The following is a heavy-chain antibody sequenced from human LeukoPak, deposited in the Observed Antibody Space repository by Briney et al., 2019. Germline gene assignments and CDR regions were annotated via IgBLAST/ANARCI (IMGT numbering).Heavy chain of an antibody. V-gene: IGHV4-59*01. Sequence: SETLSLTCSVSGGSISNYYWGWIRQPPGKRLEWIGYIYYSGSTYYNPSLKSRATISVDTSKNQFSLQLSSVTAADTGVYFCARVPPYNSGYGGFDYWGQGTLVTVSS. CDR1: GGSISNYY. D-gene: IGHD5-18*01. J-gene: IGHJ4*02. CDR2: IYYSGST. CDR3: ARVPPYNSGYGGFDY.